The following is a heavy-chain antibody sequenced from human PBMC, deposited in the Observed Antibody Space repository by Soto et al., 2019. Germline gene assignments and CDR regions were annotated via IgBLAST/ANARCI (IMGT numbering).Heavy chain of an antibody. CDR1: GFTFSSYW. J-gene: IGHJ4*02. CDR2: IKQDGSEK. V-gene: IGHV3-7*01. D-gene: IGHD6-19*01. Sequence: EVQLVESGGGLVQPGGSLRLFCAATGFTFSSYWMRWVRQAPGKGLEWVANIKQDGSEKYYVDSGKSRLTISRDNAKNSLYLQMNSLRAEDTDVYYCARAGVACLVLDDLLIFDYWAQGTLVTVSS. CDR3: ARAGVACLVLDDLLIFDY.